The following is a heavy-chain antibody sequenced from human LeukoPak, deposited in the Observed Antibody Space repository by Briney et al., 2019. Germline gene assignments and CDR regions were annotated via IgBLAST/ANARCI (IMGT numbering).Heavy chain of an antibody. D-gene: IGHD6-19*01. V-gene: IGHV3-73*01. CDR2: IRSKANSYAT. Sequence: GESLRLSCAASGFTFSGSAMHWVRQASGKGLEWVGRIRSKANSYATAYAASVKGRFTISRDDSKNTAYLQMNSLKTEDTAVYCCTRRIAVAGDNWFDPWGQGTLVTVSS. CDR3: TRRIAVAGDNWFDP. CDR1: GFTFSGSA. J-gene: IGHJ5*02.